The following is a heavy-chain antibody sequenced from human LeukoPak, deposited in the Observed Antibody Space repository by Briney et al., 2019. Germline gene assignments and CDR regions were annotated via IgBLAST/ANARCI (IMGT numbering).Heavy chain of an antibody. CDR3: AREGGRGLLRFTSDY. CDR2: ISVYNGDR. Sequence: ASVKVSCKASGYTFTNYGISWVRQAPGLGFEWMGGISVYNGDRKYAQTLQGRVTMTTDTSTSTAYLELRSLRSDDTAVYYCAREGGRGLLRFTSDYWGQGTLVTVPS. J-gene: IGHJ4*02. CDR1: GYTFTNYG. D-gene: IGHD3-16*01. V-gene: IGHV1-18*01.